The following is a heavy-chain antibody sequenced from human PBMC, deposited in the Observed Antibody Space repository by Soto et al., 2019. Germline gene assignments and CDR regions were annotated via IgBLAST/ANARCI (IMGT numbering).Heavy chain of an antibody. J-gene: IGHJ6*02. V-gene: IGHV3-33*01. CDR3: ARDKRRGGIQLCVPVYYYGMDV. D-gene: IGHD5-18*01. CDR2: IWYDGSNK. Sequence: QVQLVESGGGVVQPGRSLRLSCAASGFTFSSYGMHWVRQAPGKGLERVAVIWYDGSNKYYADSVKSRFTISRDNSKNTVYLQMNSVRDEDTAVYYCARDKRRGGIQLCVPVYYYGMDVWGQGNTVTVSS. CDR1: GFTFSSYG.